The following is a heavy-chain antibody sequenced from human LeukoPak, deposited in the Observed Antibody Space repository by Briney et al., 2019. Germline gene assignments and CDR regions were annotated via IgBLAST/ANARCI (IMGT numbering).Heavy chain of an antibody. Sequence: SETLSLTCAVYGGSFSGYYWSWIRQPPGKGLEWIGEINHSGSTNYNPSLKSRVTISVDTSKNQFSLKLSSVTAADTAVYYCARHQKRGSGYFYYWGQGTLVTVSS. V-gene: IGHV4-34*01. CDR1: GGSFSGYY. D-gene: IGHD3-22*01. J-gene: IGHJ4*02. CDR2: INHSGST. CDR3: ARHQKRGSGYFYY.